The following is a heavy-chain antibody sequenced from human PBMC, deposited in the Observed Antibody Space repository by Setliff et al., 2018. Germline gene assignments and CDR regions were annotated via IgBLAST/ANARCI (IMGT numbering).Heavy chain of an antibody. J-gene: IGHJ6*03. CDR2: INDRGST. D-gene: IGHD3-10*01. CDR3: ARLWSFYMDV. CDR1: GGSFSGYF. V-gene: IGHV4-34*01. Sequence: SETLSLTRAVYGGSFSGYFWSWIRQSPGRGLEWIGEINDRGSTHYNPSLKSRVTISVDTSKNQFSLKLTSVTAADTAVYYCARLWSFYMDVWGKGTTVTVSS.